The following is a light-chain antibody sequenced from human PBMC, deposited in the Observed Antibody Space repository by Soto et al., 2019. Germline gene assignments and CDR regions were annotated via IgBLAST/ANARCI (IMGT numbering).Light chain of an antibody. CDR2: SAS. V-gene: IGKV1-13*02. J-gene: IGKJ5*01. CDR1: QGIRSA. CDR3: QQLNSYPQT. Sequence: AIHLTQSAPSLSASVGNRVTITCRASQGIRSALAWYQQKQGKPPKLLVYSASTLQSGVPSRFSGSGYGPDFTLTISSLQTEDSATYFCQQLNSYPQTFGQGTRLEI.